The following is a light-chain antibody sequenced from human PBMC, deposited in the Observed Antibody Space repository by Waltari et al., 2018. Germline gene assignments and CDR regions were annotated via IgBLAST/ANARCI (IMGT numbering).Light chain of an antibody. CDR3: HQSDDWPPYS. Sequence: EIVMTQSPATLSVSPGERVTRSCRASQSVRSNLAWYQQKPGQGPRLLIYDGSTRATGIPARFSGSGSGTDFTLTISSLQSEDFAIYYCHQSDDWPPYSFGQGTKLEIK. CDR2: DGS. J-gene: IGKJ2*03. CDR1: QSVRSN. V-gene: IGKV3-15*01.